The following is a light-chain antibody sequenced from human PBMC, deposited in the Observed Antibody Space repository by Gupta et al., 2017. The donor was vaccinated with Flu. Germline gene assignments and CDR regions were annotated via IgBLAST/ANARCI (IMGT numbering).Light chain of an antibody. J-gene: IGLJ2*01. V-gene: IGLV3-21*02. CDR2: DDT. Sequence: GLTARITCGGNEMGGKSVHWYQQKPGQAPVVVVFDDTGRPSGIPARFSASNSGDTATLTISRAEAGDEADYYCQVWDSRSNHVVFGGGTKLTVL. CDR3: QVWDSRSNHVV. CDR1: EMGGKS.